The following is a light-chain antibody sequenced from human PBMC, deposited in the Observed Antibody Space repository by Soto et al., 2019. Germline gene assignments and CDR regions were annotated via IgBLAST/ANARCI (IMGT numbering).Light chain of an antibody. Sequence: EVVRTQSPDTLSVSPGDGATLSFRARQNVHSDLAGYQQKPGQAPRLVIYDTSTRATDMPVRFTGGGSGTEFTRTISSLKSEDFAVYYCEQYKNWPLTGGGRTKVEIK. CDR1: QNVHSD. V-gene: IGKV3-15*01. CDR3: EQYKNWPLT. J-gene: IGKJ4*01. CDR2: DTS.